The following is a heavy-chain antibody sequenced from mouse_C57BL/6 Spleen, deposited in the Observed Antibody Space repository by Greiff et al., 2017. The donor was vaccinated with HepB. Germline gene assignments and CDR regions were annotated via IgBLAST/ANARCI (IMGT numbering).Heavy chain of an antibody. CDR3: ARRAVVAYYFDY. D-gene: IGHD1-1*01. V-gene: IGHV1-80*01. CDR2: IYPGDGDT. CDR1: GYAFSSYW. Sequence: QVQLQQSGAELVKPGASVKISCKASGYAFSSYWMNWVKQRPGKGLEWIGQIYPGDGDTNYNGKFKGKATLTADKSSSTAYMQLSSLTSEDSAVYFCARRAVVAYYFDYWGQSTTLTVSS. J-gene: IGHJ2*01.